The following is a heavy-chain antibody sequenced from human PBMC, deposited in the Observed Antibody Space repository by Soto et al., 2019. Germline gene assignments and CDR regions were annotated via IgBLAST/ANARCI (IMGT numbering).Heavy chain of an antibody. CDR2: IYYNGST. V-gene: IGHV4-39*01. CDR1: GGSISSSSYY. CDR3: ARRYGSGSFYP. J-gene: IGHJ5*02. Sequence: QLQLQESGPGLVKPSETLSLTCTVSGGSISSSSYYWGWIRQPPGKGLEWIGSIYYNGSTSYNPSLKSRVTISVGTSKNQFSLKLSSVAAADTAVYYCARRYGSGSFYPRGQGTLVTVSS. D-gene: IGHD3-10*01.